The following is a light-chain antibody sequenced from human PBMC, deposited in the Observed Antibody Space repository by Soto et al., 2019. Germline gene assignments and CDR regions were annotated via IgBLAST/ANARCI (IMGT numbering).Light chain of an antibody. J-gene: IGKJ3*01. Sequence: AIQMTQSPSSLSASVGDRVTITCRASQGIRNDLDWSQQKPGKAPKLLIYAASNLQSGVPARFSGSGSGTDFTLTISSLQPEDFATYYCLQKYFYPFTFGPGTRWISN. CDR3: LQKYFYPFT. CDR1: QGIRND. V-gene: IGKV1-6*01. CDR2: AAS.